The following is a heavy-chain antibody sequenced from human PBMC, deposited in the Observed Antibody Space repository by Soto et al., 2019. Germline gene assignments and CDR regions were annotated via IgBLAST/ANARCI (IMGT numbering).Heavy chain of an antibody. CDR3: ARGDILGTRSFDY. CDR2: ISSNSVTI. D-gene: IGHD1-26*01. CDR1: GFIFSKYS. J-gene: IGHJ4*02. Sequence: GGSLRLSCGASGFIFSKYSMNWVRQAPGKGLVWLSYISSNSVTIYYADSVRGRFTIFRDNAKNSLYLQMNSLRDEDTAVYYCARGDILGTRSFDYWGQGALVTVSS. V-gene: IGHV3-48*02.